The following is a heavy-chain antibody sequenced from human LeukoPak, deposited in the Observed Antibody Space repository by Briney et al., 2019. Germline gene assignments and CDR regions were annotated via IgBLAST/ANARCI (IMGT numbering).Heavy chain of an antibody. J-gene: IGHJ4*02. CDR3: AKVWGGY. D-gene: IGHD3-16*01. CDR2: IKQDGGEK. V-gene: IGHV3-7*03. CDR1: GFSFSNYW. Sequence: GGSLRLSCAASGFSFSNYWMSWVRQAPREGREWGAVIKQDGGEKYYVDSVKGRFTISRDNAKSSLYLQMNSLRAEDTAVYYCAKVWGGYWGQGTLVTVSS.